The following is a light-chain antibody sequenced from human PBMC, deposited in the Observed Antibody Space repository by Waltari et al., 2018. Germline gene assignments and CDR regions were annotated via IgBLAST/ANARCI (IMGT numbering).Light chain of an antibody. CDR2: YND. V-gene: IGLV3-21*04. Sequence: SYVLTQPPSVSVAPGKTASITCGGNNIGSKSVHWYQRKAGQAPELVIFYNDDRPSWIPGRFAGANSGNTATLTISRVEAGDEADYYCQVWDSSSDHVVFGGGTKLTVL. CDR3: QVWDSSSDHVV. J-gene: IGLJ2*01. CDR1: NIGSKS.